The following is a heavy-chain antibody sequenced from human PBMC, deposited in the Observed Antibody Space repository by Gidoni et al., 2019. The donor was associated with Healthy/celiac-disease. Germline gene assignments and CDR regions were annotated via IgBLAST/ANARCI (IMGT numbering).Heavy chain of an antibody. Sequence: SVKVSCKVSGYTLTELSMHWVRQAPGKGLEWMGGFDPEDGETIYAQKFQGRVTMTEDTSTDTAYMELSSLRSEDTAVYYCASYSSGWIRKYYFDYWGQGTLVTVSS. D-gene: IGHD6-19*01. CDR1: GYTLTELS. V-gene: IGHV1-24*01. CDR3: ASYSSGWIRKYYFDY. J-gene: IGHJ4*02. CDR2: FDPEDGET.